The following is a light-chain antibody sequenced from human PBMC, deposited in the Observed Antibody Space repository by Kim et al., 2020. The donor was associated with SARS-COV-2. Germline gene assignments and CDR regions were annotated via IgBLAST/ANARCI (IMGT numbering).Light chain of an antibody. J-gene: IGKJ4*01. CDR1: QNVSGW. CDR3: QQYQEDPRT. V-gene: IGKV1-5*03. Sequence: DIQLTQSPYSLSASVRDRVTITCRATQNVSGWLAWYQQKVGKAPKLLIFKASSLPSGVPSRFSGIDSGTEFTLTISSLQPDDSATYFCQQYQEDPRTFGGGTKVDIK. CDR2: KAS.